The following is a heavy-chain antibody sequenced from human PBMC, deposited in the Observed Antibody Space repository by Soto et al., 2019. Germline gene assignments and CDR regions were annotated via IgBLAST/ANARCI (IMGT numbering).Heavy chain of an antibody. D-gene: IGHD4-17*01. Sequence: QLQLQESGSGLVKPSQTLSLTCAVSDGSISSGGYSWSWIRQPPGEGLEWLGYIYSSGSTYYNPSLKRRGTISIDRSKKQFSLDLSSVTAADTAVYYCARGDYGASYFDYWGQGTLVTVSS. V-gene: IGHV4-30-2*01. CDR1: DGSISSGGYS. J-gene: IGHJ4*02. CDR2: IYSSGST. CDR3: ARGDYGASYFDY.